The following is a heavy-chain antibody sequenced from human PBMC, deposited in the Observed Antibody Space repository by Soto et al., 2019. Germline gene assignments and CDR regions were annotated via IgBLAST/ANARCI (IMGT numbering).Heavy chain of an antibody. CDR3: ARGLLAYCGGDCYTDAFDI. V-gene: IGHV1-69*01. J-gene: IGHJ3*02. D-gene: IGHD2-21*02. CDR2: IIPIFGTA. CDR1: GGTFSSYA. Sequence: QVQLLQSGAEVKKPGSSVKVSCKASGGTFSSYAISWVRQAPGQGLEWMGGIIPIFGTANYAQKFQGRVTITADESTSTAYMELSSLRSEDTAVYYCARGLLAYCGGDCYTDAFDIWGQGTMVTVSS.